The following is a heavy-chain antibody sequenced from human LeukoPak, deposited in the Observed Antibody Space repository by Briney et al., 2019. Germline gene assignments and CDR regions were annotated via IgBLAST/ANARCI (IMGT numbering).Heavy chain of an antibody. V-gene: IGHV4-38-2*01. CDR2: IYHSGST. CDR3: ARVSSDWVQFHS. Sequence: SETLSLTCAVSGYFIISGNDWGWIRQPPAKGLEWIGSIYHSGSTYYNPSLKSRVTISVDTSKNQFSLKLNSVTATDTAVYYCARVSSDWVQFHSWGQGTLVTVSS. CDR1: GYFIISGND. D-gene: IGHD2-21*02. J-gene: IGHJ4*02.